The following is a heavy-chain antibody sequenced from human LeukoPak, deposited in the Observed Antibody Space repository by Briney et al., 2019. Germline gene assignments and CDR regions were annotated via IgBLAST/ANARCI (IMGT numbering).Heavy chain of an antibody. V-gene: IGHV4-61*01. CDR3: ARAPGDY. Sequence: PSETLSLTCTVSGGSISSSSYYWSWIRQPPGKGLEWIGYIYYSGSTNYNPSLKSRVTISVDTSKNQFSLKLSSVTAADTAVYYCARAPGDYWGQGTLVTVSS. J-gene: IGHJ4*02. CDR2: IYYSGST. CDR1: GGSISSSSYY.